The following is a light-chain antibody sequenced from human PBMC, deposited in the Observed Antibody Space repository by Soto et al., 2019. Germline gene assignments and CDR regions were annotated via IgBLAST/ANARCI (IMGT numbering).Light chain of an antibody. CDR1: QGVTTN. CDR3: QQYNNWPFS. V-gene: IGKV3-15*01. Sequence: MVIPQSPCTLCLSPFERPTLSCRAGQGVTTNFAWYQQKSGQSPRLLIYDVSIRATGVPARFSGTGSETDFTLTISGLQSEDSAVYFWQQYNNWPFSFRQGTRLEIK. J-gene: IGKJ5*01. CDR2: DVS.